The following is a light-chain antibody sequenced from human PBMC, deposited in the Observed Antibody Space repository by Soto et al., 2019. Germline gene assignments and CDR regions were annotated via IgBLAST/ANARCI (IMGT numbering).Light chain of an antibody. CDR3: QQYGNSPLT. J-gene: IGKJ4*01. Sequence: EIVLTQSPGTLSLSPGERATLSCRASQSVRSTYLAWYQQKPGQAPRRLIYGASSRATGIPDRFSGSGSGTDFTLTISRLEPEDFAVYYCQQYGNSPLTFGGGTKVEIK. CDR2: GAS. CDR1: QSVRSTY. V-gene: IGKV3-20*01.